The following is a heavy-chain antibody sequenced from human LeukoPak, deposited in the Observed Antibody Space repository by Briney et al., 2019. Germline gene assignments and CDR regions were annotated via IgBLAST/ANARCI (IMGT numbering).Heavy chain of an antibody. CDR2: ISGSGGST. Sequence: PGGSLRLYCAASGFTFSSYAMSWVRQAPGKGLEWVSAISGSGGSTYYADSVKGRFTISRDNSKNTLYLQMNSLRAEDTAVYDCAKRSGSSTYYFDYWGQGTLVTVFS. CDR3: AKRSGSSTYYFDY. V-gene: IGHV3-23*01. CDR1: GFTFSSYA. J-gene: IGHJ4*02. D-gene: IGHD2-2*01.